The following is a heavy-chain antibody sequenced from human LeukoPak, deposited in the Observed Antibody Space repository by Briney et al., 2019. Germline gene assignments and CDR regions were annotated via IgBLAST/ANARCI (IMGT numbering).Heavy chain of an antibody. J-gene: IGHJ4*02. D-gene: IGHD3-10*01. CDR1: GFSFSSFA. V-gene: IGHV3-23*01. CDR3: AKSRTDYWGSGSYVGGFDH. CDR2: LSGSGGRT. Sequence: PGGSLRLSCAASGFSFSSFAMSWVRQVPGKGLEWVLGLSGSGGRTDYAGSVKGRFTISRDNSNNALYLQMNSLRVEDTAVYYCAKSRTDYWGSGSYVGGFDHWGQGALVTVSS.